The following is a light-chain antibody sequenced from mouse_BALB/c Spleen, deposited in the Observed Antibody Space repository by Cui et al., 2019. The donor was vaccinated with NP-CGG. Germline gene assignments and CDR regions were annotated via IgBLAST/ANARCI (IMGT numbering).Light chain of an antibody. Sequence: AVVTKKSAPTTSPGETVTLTCRSSTGAVTTSNYANWVQEKPDHLFTGLIGGTNNRAPGVPARFSGFLIGDKAALTITGAQTEDEAIYFCALWYSNHWVFGGGTKLTVL. V-gene: IGLV1*01. CDR3: ALWYSNHWV. J-gene: IGLJ1*01. CDR1: TGAVTTSNY. CDR2: GTN.